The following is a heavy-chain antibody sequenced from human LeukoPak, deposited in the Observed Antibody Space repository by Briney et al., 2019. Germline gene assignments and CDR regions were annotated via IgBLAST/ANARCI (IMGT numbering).Heavy chain of an antibody. CDR2: MSAGGTST. CDR1: GFTFSFYA. Sequence: GGSLRLSCVASGFTFSFYAMSWVRQAAGKGLEWVSGMSAGGTSTYYADSVKGRSTISRDNSKNTLYLHMDSLRAEDTAIYYCAKMRGIVITFGGVIFDSWGQGTLATVSS. J-gene: IGHJ4*02. CDR3: AKMRGIVITFGGVIFDS. V-gene: IGHV3-23*01. D-gene: IGHD3-16*01.